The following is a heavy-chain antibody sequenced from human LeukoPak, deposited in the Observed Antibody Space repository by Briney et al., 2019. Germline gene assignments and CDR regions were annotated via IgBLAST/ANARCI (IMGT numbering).Heavy chain of an antibody. V-gene: IGHV3-21*01. D-gene: IGHD3-22*01. CDR1: GFTFSSYS. CDR3: AKDQVIYSSGYYYVPPCFDY. Sequence: GGSLRLSCAASGFTFSSYSMNWVRQAPGKGLEWVSSISSSSYIYYADSVKGRFTISRDNSKNTLYLQMNSLRAEDTAVYYCAKDQVIYSSGYYYVPPCFDYWGQGTLVTVSS. J-gene: IGHJ4*02. CDR2: ISSSSYI.